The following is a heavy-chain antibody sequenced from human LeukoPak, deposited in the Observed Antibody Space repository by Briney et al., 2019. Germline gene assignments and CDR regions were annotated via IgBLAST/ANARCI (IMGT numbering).Heavy chain of an antibody. CDR3: ARDLSTVTTELDY. CDR2: IIPILGIA. Sequence: SVKVSCKASGYTFTSYGISWVRQAPGQGLEWMGRIIPILGIANYAQKFQGRVTITADKSTSTAYMELSSLRSEDTAVYYCARDLSTVTTELDYWGQGTLVTVSS. J-gene: IGHJ4*02. D-gene: IGHD4-11*01. V-gene: IGHV1-69*04. CDR1: GYTFTSYG.